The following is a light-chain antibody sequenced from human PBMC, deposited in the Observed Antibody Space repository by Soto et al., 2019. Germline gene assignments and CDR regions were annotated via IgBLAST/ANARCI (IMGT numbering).Light chain of an antibody. V-gene: IGLV3-21*04. CDR3: QVWDSSSDLREV. CDR1: NIGSKS. J-gene: IGLJ1*01. CDR2: YDS. Sequence: SYELTQPPSVSVAPGKTARITCGGTNIGSKSGHWYQQKPGQAPVLVIYYDSDRPSGIPERFSGSNSGNTATLTISRVEAGDEADYYCQVWDSSSDLREVFGTGTKLTVL.